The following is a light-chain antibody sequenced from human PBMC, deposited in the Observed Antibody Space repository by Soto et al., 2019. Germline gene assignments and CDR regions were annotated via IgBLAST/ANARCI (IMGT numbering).Light chain of an antibody. Sequence: EIVLTQSPATLALFSGEISTLSCSASQSVSSYLAWYQQKPGQAPRLLIYDASNRATGIPARFSGSGSATDFTLTIISLEPEDFAVYYCQQRSNWPPITFGQGTRLEIK. CDR1: QSVSSY. CDR2: DAS. CDR3: QQRSNWPPIT. V-gene: IGKV3-11*01. J-gene: IGKJ5*01.